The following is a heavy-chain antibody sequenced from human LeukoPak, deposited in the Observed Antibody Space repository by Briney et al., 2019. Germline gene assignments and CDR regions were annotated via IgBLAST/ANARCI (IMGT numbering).Heavy chain of an antibody. CDR2: INGDGSST. D-gene: IGHD6-19*01. Sequence: PGGSLRLSCAASGFTFSNYWMHWVRQAPGMGLVWVSRINGDGSSTTYADSVKGRFTISRDNAKNTLYLQMNSLRAEDTAVYYCARDVQAGPGYWGQGSLVTVSS. CDR3: ARDVQAGPGY. V-gene: IGHV3-74*01. CDR1: GFTFSNYW. J-gene: IGHJ4*02.